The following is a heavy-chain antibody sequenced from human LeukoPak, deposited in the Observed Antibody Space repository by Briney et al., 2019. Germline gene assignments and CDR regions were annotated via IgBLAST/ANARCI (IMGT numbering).Heavy chain of an antibody. V-gene: IGHV3-74*01. J-gene: IGHJ5*02. CDR3: IRDFRSADL. CDR1: GFTFSTYW. CDR2: IYVDGRTT. Sequence: PGGSLRLSCAASGFTFSTYWMNWVRHAQGQGLVWVSRIYVDGRTTNYADSVKGRFTISRDNAKNKVYLEMNSLSVEDTATYYCIRDFRSADLWGQGTLVTVTS.